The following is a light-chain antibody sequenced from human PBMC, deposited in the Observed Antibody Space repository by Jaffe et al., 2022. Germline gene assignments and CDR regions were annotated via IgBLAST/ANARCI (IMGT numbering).Light chain of an antibody. CDR3: QQYGSSPLFS. J-gene: IGKJ3*01. V-gene: IGKV3-20*01. CDR1: QSVSSGY. CDR2: AVS. Sequence: EIVLTQSPGTLSLSPGERATLSCRASQSVSSGYFAWYQQKPGQAPRLLIYAVSNRATGIPDRFSGSGSGTDFSLNINRLEPEDVAVYYCQQYGSSPLFSFGPGTKVDIK.